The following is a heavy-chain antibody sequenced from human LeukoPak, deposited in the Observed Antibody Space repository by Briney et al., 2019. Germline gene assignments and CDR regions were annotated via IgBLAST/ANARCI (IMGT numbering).Heavy chain of an antibody. J-gene: IGHJ4*02. CDR2: IIPILGIA. D-gene: IGHD5-18*01. CDR3: ARGYSYGYGRFDY. V-gene: IGHV1-69*04. CDR1: GGAFSSYA. Sequence: SVKVSCKASGGAFSSYAISWVRQAPGQGLEWMGRIIPILGIANYAQKFQGRVTITADKSTSTAYMELSSLRSEDTAVYYCARGYSYGYGRFDYWGQGTLVTVSS.